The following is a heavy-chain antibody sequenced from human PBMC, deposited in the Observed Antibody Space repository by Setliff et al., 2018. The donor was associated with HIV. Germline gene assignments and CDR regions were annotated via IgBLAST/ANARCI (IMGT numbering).Heavy chain of an antibody. Sequence: GASVKVSCKASGYTFTSYDINWVRQATGQGLEWMGWMNPNSGNTGYAQKFQGRVTMTRNTSISTAYMELSSLRSEDTAVYYCASYSGSYYFILHYWGQGTLVTVSS. V-gene: IGHV1-8*02. CDR1: GYTFTSYD. D-gene: IGHD1-26*01. CDR2: MNPNSGNT. CDR3: ASYSGSYYFILHY. J-gene: IGHJ4*02.